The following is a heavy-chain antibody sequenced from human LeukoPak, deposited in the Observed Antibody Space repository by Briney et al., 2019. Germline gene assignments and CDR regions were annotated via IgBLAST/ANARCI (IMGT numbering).Heavy chain of an antibody. CDR3: ASWHYDSSGYQNWFDP. Sequence: GSSVKVSCKASGGTFSSYAISWVRQAPGQGLEWMGGIIPIFGTANYAQKFQGRVTITADKSTSTAYMELSSLRSEDTAVYYCASWHYDSSGYQNWFDPWGQGTLVTVSS. D-gene: IGHD3-22*01. CDR2: IIPIFGTA. V-gene: IGHV1-69*06. CDR1: GGTFSSYA. J-gene: IGHJ5*02.